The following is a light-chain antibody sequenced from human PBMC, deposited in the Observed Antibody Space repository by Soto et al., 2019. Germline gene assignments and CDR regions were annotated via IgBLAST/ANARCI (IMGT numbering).Light chain of an antibody. CDR1: SGDACACNF. Sequence: QSVLTQAASVSGSPGQSFTISFTRTSGDACACNFVFCHKQHPGNAPTLMIYNVYYRTSRISYCFSGLKSGNTASLTLSWLQRENEADYYCSAYTVSRTYVFAPGTKVTVL. CDR3: SAYTVSRTYV. J-gene: IGLJ1*01. CDR2: NVY. V-gene: IGLV2-14*03.